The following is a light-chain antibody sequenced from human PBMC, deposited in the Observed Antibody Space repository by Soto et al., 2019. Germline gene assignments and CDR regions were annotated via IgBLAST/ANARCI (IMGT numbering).Light chain of an antibody. J-gene: IGKJ5*01. V-gene: IGKV1-33*01. CDR3: QQYDNLLAIT. CDR1: QDISNY. Sequence: DIQITQSPSSLSSSVGDRVTITCHASQDISNYLNWYQQKPGKAPKLLIYDASNLETGVPSRFSGSGSGTDFTFTISSLQPEDIATYYCQQYDNLLAITFGQGTRLEIK. CDR2: DAS.